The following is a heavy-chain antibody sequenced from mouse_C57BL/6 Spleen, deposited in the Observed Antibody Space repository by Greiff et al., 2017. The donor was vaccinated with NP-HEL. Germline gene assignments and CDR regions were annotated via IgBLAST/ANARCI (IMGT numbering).Heavy chain of an antibody. CDR3: AREEAWFAY. CDR1: GYSITSGYY. J-gene: IGHJ3*01. CDR2: ISYDGSN. Sequence: EVKLQESGPGLVKPSQSLPLTCSVTGYSITSGYYWNWIRQFPGNKLEWMGYISYDGSNNYNPSLKNRISITRDTSKNQFFLKLNSVTTEDTATYYCAREEAWFAYWGQGTLVTVSA. V-gene: IGHV3-6*01.